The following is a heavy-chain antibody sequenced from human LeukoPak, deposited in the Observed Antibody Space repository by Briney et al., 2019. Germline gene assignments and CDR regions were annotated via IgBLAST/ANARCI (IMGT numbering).Heavy chain of an antibody. CDR1: GFTFSSYA. CDR3: AKDVNYYDSSGYDPQGY. J-gene: IGHJ4*02. Sequence: GSLRLSCAASGFTFSSYAMSWVRQAPGKGLEWVSAISGSGGSTYYADSVKGRFTISRDNSKNTLYLQMNSLRAEDTAVYYCAKDVNYYDSSGYDPQGYWGQGTLVTVSS. V-gene: IGHV3-23*01. CDR2: ISGSGGST. D-gene: IGHD3-22*01.